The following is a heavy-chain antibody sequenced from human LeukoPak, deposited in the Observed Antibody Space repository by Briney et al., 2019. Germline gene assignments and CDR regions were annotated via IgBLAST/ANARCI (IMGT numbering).Heavy chain of an antibody. Sequence: GGSLRLSCAASGFTFSSYGMHWVRQAPGKGLEWVAVISYDETNEKYADSVKGRFTISRDNSKNTLYLQMNSLRAEDTAVYYCAKDNDYGDYMSFDYWGQGTLVTVSS. J-gene: IGHJ4*02. CDR1: GFTFSSYG. D-gene: IGHD4-17*01. CDR3: AKDNDYGDYMSFDY. CDR2: ISYDETNE. V-gene: IGHV3-30*18.